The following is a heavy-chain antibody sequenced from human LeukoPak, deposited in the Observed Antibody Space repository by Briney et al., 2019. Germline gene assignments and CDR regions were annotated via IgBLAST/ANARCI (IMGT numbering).Heavy chain of an antibody. D-gene: IGHD3-3*01. Sequence: SETLSLTCTVSGGSISSYYWSWIRQPAGKGLEWIGRIYTSGSTNYNPSLKSRVTISVDTSKNQFSLKLSSVTAADTAVYYCARAPSLITIFGVVNDDAFDIWGQGTMVTVSS. V-gene: IGHV4-4*07. CDR2: IYTSGST. CDR1: GGSISSYY. CDR3: ARAPSLITIFGVVNDDAFDI. J-gene: IGHJ3*02.